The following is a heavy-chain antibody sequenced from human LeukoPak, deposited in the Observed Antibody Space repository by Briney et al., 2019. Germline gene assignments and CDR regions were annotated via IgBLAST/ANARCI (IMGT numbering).Heavy chain of an antibody. CDR1: GFTFSSYA. J-gene: IGHJ4*02. D-gene: IGHD3-16*02. Sequence: GGSLRLSCAASGFTFSSYAMSWVRQAPGKGLEWVSAISGSGGSTYYADSVKGRFTISRDNSKNTPYLQMNSLRAEDTAVYYCAKVYRYDYVWGSYRLQLDYFDYWGQGTLVTVSS. CDR2: ISGSGGST. CDR3: AKVYRYDYVWGSYRLQLDYFDY. V-gene: IGHV3-23*01.